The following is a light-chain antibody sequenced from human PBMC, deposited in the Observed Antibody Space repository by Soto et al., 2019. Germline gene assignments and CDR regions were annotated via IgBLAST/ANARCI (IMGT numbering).Light chain of an antibody. CDR2: DAS. J-gene: IGKJ5*01. CDR3: QQYNSYSGYT. V-gene: IGKV1-5*01. Sequence: DTRMTQSPSTLSASVGDRVTITCRASQSISNWLAWYQQKPGKAPKLLXYDASNLESGVPSRFSGSGSGTEFTLTISSLQPDDFATYFCQQYNSYSGYTFGQGTRLENK. CDR1: QSISNW.